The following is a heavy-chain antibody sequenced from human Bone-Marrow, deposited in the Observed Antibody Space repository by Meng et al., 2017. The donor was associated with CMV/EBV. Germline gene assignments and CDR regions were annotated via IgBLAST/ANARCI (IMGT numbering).Heavy chain of an antibody. J-gene: IGHJ5*02. CDR1: GGSISSGDFY. CDR2: IYRSGIT. CDR3: ARVNWNPPYNWFGP. V-gene: IGHV4-30-4*01. D-gene: IGHD1-1*01. Sequence: QVQLQESSPGLVRPSQTLSLTCTVSGGSISSGDFYWSWIRQPPGKGLEWIGYIYRSGITYYNPSLKSRVLILVDTSKNQFSLKLSSVTAADTAVYYCARVNWNPPYNWFGPWGQGTLVTVSS.